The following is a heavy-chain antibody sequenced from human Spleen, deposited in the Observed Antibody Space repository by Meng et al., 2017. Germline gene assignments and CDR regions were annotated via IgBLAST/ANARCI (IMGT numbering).Heavy chain of an antibody. J-gene: IGHJ3*02. D-gene: IGHD6-19*01. Sequence: GESLKISCAASGFTFSSYAIHWVRQASGKGLEWVGRIVTKTKNYATAYAASVRGRFTISRDDSLTTAYLQMNSLRSEDTALYYCTVYITGHIWGRGTMVTVSS. CDR3: TVYITGHI. V-gene: IGHV3-73*01. CDR1: GFTFSSYA. CDR2: IVTKTKNYAT.